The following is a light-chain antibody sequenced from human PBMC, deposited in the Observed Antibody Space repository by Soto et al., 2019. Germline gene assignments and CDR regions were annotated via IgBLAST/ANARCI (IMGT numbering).Light chain of an antibody. CDR2: WAS. CDR1: QSVFYSSNNKNY. J-gene: IGKJ2*01. Sequence: DIVMTQSPDSLAVSLGERATINCKSSQSVFYSSNNKNYFAWYQQKPGQPPKLLIYWASSREYGVPDRFSGSGSGTDFTLTISSLQAEDVAVYYCQQYYGNPPTFGQGTKLEIK. V-gene: IGKV4-1*01. CDR3: QQYYGNPPT.